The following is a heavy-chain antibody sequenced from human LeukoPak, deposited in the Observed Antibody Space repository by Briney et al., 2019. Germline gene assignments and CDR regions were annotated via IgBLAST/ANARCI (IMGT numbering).Heavy chain of an antibody. CDR3: ARKYSSSWSPPFDP. CDR1: GFTFSSYE. Sequence: GGSLRLSCAASGFTFSSYEMNWVRQAPGKGLEWVSYISSSGSTIYYADSVKGRFTISRDNAKNSLYLQMNSLRAEDTAVYYCARKYSSSWSPPFDPWGQGTLVTVSS. J-gene: IGHJ5*02. D-gene: IGHD6-13*01. CDR2: ISSSGSTI. V-gene: IGHV3-48*03.